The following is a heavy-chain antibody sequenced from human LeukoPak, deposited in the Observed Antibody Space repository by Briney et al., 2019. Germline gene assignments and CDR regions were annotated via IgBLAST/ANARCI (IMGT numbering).Heavy chain of an antibody. J-gene: IGHJ4*02. D-gene: IGHD4-11*01. V-gene: IGHV1-8*01. CDR2: MNPNSGNT. CDR1: GYTFTSYD. Sequence: ASVNVSCKASGYTFTSYDINWVRQATGQGLEWMGWMNPNSGNTGYAQKFQGRVTMTRNTSISTAYMELSSLRSEDTAVYYCARVWAPRTVTFDYWGQGTLVTVSS. CDR3: ARVWAPRTVTFDY.